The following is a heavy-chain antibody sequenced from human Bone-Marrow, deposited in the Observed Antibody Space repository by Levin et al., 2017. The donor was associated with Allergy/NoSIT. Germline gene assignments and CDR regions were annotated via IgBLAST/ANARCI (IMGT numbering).Heavy chain of an antibody. CDR2: IYYSGST. Sequence: LETLSLTCTVSGGSISSSSYYWGWIRQPPGTGLEWIGTIYYSGSTYYNPSLKSRVTISIDMSKNQFSLKLSSVTAADTAVYYCAREVAYDGPSDYSGMDVWGQGTTVTVSS. CDR3: AREVAYDGPSDYSGMDV. J-gene: IGHJ6*02. D-gene: IGHD5-12*01. CDR1: GGSISSSSYY. V-gene: IGHV4-39*07.